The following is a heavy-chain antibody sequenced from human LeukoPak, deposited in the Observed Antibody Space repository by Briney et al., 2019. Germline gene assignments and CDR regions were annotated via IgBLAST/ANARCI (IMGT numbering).Heavy chain of an antibody. Sequence: SQTLSLTCAISGDSVSSNSAAWNWIRQSPSRGLEWLGRTYYRSKWYNDYAESVRSRITFNPDTSKNQFSLQLTSVTPEDTAVYYCARGISWPLDYWGQGTLVTVSS. V-gene: IGHV6-1*01. CDR3: ARGISWPLDY. J-gene: IGHJ4*02. CDR1: GDSVSSNSAA. CDR2: TYYRSKWYN. D-gene: IGHD6-13*01.